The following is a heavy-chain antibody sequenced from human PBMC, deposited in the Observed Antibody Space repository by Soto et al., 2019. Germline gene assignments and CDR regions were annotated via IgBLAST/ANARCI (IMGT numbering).Heavy chain of an antibody. D-gene: IGHD2-2*01. CDR3: ARERPDCSSTSRYQATNYYYYYGMDV. CDR2: ISYDGSNK. CDR1: GFTFSSYA. V-gene: IGHV3-30-3*01. J-gene: IGHJ6*02. Sequence: GGSLRISCTASGFTFSSYAMHWVRQAPGKGLEWVAVISYDGSNKYYADSVKGRFTISRDNSKNTLYLQMNSLRAEDTAVYYCARERPDCSSTSRYQATNYYYYYGMDVWGQGTTVTVSS.